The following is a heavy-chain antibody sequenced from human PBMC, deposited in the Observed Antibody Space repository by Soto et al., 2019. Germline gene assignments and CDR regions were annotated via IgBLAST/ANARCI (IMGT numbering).Heavy chain of an antibody. J-gene: IGHJ1*01. V-gene: IGHV3-74*01. CDR1: GFSFSAYR. CDR2: IDHDGRST. Sequence: EVQLVESGGGLVQPGGSLRLSCAASGFSFSAYRMHWVHQSPGKGLVWVSRIDHDGRSTSYADSVKGRFTISRDTAKNTLYLQMNSLTVEDTGVYYCVRKAGASYMPAEYFQHWGQGTLVTVSS. CDR3: VRKAGASYMPAEYFQH. D-gene: IGHD2-2*01.